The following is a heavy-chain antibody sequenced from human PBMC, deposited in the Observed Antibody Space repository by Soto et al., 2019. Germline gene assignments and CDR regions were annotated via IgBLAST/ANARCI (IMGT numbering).Heavy chain of an antibody. CDR1: GGSISSYY. J-gene: IGHJ6*03. Sequence: QVQLQESGPGLVKPSETLSLTCTVSGGSISSYYWSWIRQPPGKGLEWIGYIYYSGSTNYNPSLKSRVTISVDTSKNQFSLNLSSVTAADTAVYYCARRYDFWSGYLYYYYMDVWGKGTTVTVSS. V-gene: IGHV4-59*08. CDR2: IYYSGST. CDR3: ARRYDFWSGYLYYYYMDV. D-gene: IGHD3-3*01.